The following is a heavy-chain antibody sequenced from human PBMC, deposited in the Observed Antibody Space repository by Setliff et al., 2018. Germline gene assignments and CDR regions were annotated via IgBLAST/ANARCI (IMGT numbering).Heavy chain of an antibody. CDR3: ARVGPLTDDAFDI. J-gene: IGHJ3*02. D-gene: IGHD1-26*01. V-gene: IGHV5-51*01. CDR2: IYPGDSDT. Sequence: GESLKISCKGSGYTLSTYWIGWVRQMPGKGLEWMGFIYPGDSDTTYSPSFQGQVTISADKSINTAYLQWSSLKASDTAIYYCARVGPLTDDAFDIWGQGTMVTVSS. CDR1: GYTLSTYW.